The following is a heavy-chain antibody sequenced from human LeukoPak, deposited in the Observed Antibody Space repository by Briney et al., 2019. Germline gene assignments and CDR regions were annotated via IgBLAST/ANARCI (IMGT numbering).Heavy chain of an antibody. CDR1: GGSISSYY. CDR2: IYYSGST. J-gene: IGHJ6*02. V-gene: IGHV4-59*01. CDR3: ARDKAYYDFWSGYFPYYYYGMDV. D-gene: IGHD3-3*01. Sequence: PSETLSLTCTVSGGSISSYYWSWIRQPPGKGLEWIGYIYYSGSTNYNPSLKSRVTISVDTSKNQFSLKLSSVTAADTAVYYCARDKAYYDFWSGYFPYYYYGMDVWGQGTTVTVSS.